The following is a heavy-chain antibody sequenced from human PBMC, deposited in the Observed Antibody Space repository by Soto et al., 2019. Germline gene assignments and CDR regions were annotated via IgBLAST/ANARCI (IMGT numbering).Heavy chain of an antibody. CDR1: GGSISSGDYF. Sequence: TLSLTCTVSGGSISSGDYFWSWIRQAPGKGLEWIGYIYYSGTTYYNPSLKSRVTISSDTSKNQYSLKLSSATAADTAVYYCARAPGYDILTGYRKYFDYWGRGILVTVSS. CDR3: ARAPGYDILTGYRKYFDY. J-gene: IGHJ4*02. CDR2: IYYSGTT. D-gene: IGHD3-9*01. V-gene: IGHV4-30-4*01.